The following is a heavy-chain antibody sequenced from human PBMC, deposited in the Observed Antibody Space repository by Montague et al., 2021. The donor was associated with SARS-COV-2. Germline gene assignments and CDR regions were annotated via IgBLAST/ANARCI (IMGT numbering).Heavy chain of an antibody. CDR1: GGSISGSNYY. Sequence: SETLSLTCTVSGGSISGSNYYWAWIRQPPGKGLEWIGSIYYSGSTYDNPSLKSRVSISVDTSKNQFSLKLNSVTAADTAVYYCARLLLELPGDYWGREPWSPSPQ. CDR3: ARLLLELPGDY. V-gene: IGHV4-39*01. CDR2: IYYSGST. D-gene: IGHD1-7*01. J-gene: IGHJ4*02.